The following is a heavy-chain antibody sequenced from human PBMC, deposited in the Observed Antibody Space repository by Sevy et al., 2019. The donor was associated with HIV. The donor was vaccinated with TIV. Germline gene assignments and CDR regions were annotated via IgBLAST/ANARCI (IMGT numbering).Heavy chain of an antibody. D-gene: IGHD3-10*01. CDR3: AREFLWFGESIVRSEAFDI. CDR1: GYTFTGYY. J-gene: IGHJ3*02. Sequence: ASVKVSCKASGYTFTGYYIHWARQAPGQELEWMGWINPNSGGTNFAQKFQGRVTMTRDTSISTAYMELSGLRSDDTGVYYCAREFLWFGESIVRSEAFDIWGQGTVVTVSS. CDR2: INPNSGGT. V-gene: IGHV1-2*02.